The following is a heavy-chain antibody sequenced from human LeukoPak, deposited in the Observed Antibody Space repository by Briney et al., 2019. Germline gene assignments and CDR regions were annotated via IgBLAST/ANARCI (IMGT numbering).Heavy chain of an antibody. D-gene: IGHD2-2*02. J-gene: IGHJ3*02. CDR3: ARDSSPAIEGGFGWAPDGFDI. CDR1: GYSISSGYY. V-gene: IGHV4-38-2*02. CDR2: IYHSGSA. Sequence: PSDTLSLTCSVSGYSISSGYYWGWIRQPPGKGLEWIGSIYHSGSAYYNPSLKSRVTISVDTSKNQFYLKLSLVTAADTAVYHCARDSSPAIEGGFGWAPDGFDIWGQGTMVTVSS.